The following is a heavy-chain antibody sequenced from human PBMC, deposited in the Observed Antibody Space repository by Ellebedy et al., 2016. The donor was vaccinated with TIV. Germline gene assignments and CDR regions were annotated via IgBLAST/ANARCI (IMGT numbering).Heavy chain of an antibody. J-gene: IGHJ5*02. Sequence: ASVKVSCKASGYTFTTYHMHWVRQAPGQGLEWMGWISASNGNTNYAQKFQGRVTMTTDTSTSTAYMELRSLTSDDTAVYYCARDSRGYSSSWSNWFDPWGQGTLVTVSS. CDR3: ARDSRGYSSSWSNWFDP. CDR2: ISASNGNT. V-gene: IGHV1-18*04. CDR1: GYTFTTYH. D-gene: IGHD6-13*01.